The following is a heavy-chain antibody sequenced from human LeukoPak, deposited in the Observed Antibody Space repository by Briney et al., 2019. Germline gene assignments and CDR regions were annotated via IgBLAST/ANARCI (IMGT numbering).Heavy chain of an antibody. J-gene: IGHJ4*02. CDR2: ISYDGSNK. CDR3: AREEPAAAIFDY. V-gene: IGHV3-30-3*01. CDR1: GYTFTSYY. Sequence: SCKASGYTFTSYYMHWVRQAPGKGLEWVAVISYDGSNKYYADSVKGRFTISRDNSKNTLYLQMNSLRAEDTAVYYCAREEPAAAIFDYWGQGTLVTVSS. D-gene: IGHD2-2*01.